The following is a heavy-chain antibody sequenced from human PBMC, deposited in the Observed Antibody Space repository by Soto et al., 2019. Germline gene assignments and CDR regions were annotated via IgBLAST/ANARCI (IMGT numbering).Heavy chain of an antibody. Sequence: SETLSLTCTVSGGSIRSYYWSWIRQPPGKGLEWIASAYYSGTTYYNPSLNSRVTISVDTSKNQFSLNLNPVTAADTAVYYCASAMYDLGPTHWGQGTLVTVSS. D-gene: IGHD2-2*01. V-gene: IGHV4-59*05. CDR1: GGSIRSYY. CDR3: ASAMYDLGPTH. J-gene: IGHJ1*01. CDR2: AYYSGTT.